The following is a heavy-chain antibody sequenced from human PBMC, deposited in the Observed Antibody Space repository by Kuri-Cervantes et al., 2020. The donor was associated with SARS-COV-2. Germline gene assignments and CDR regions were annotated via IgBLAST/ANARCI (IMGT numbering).Heavy chain of an antibody. V-gene: IGHV3-30*18. CDR1: GFNFSTTD. CDR3: AKVWSGSYSHYYYYAMDV. Sequence: GGSLRLSCVASGFNFSTTDMHWVRQAPGKGLEWVTFISSDGKNKKCMASGKGRFTISRDNSQNTLHLQMNSLRAEDTAVYYCAKVWSGSYSHYYYYAMDVWGQGTTVTVSS. CDR2: ISSDGKNK. J-gene: IGHJ6*02. D-gene: IGHD3-10*01.